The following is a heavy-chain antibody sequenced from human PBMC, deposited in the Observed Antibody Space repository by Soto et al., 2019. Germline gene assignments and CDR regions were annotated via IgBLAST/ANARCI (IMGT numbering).Heavy chain of an antibody. Sequence: PGGSLRLSCAASGFTFSSYAMHWVRQAPGKGLEWVAVISYDGSNKYYADSVKGRFTISRDNSKNTLYLQMNSLRAEDTAVYYCASAIVIHAPYYYYYGMDVRGQGTTVTVSS. CDR2: ISYDGSNK. V-gene: IGHV3-30-3*01. CDR3: ASAIVIHAPYYYYYGMDV. D-gene: IGHD3-16*02. CDR1: GFTFSSYA. J-gene: IGHJ6*02.